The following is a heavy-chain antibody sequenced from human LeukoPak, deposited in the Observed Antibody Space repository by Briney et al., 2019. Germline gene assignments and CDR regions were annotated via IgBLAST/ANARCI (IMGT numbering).Heavy chain of an antibody. CDR2: INPNSGGT. J-gene: IGHJ6*03. V-gene: IGHV1-2*02. CDR3: ARDSQLIAAAGTPPDYYMDV. CDR1: GYTFTGYY. D-gene: IGHD6-13*01. Sequence: ASVKVSCKASGYTFTGYYMHWVRQAPGQGLEWMGWINPNSGGTNYAQKFQGRVTMTRDTSNSTAYMELSRLRSDDTAVYYCARDSQLIAAAGTPPDYYMDVWGKGTTVTVSS.